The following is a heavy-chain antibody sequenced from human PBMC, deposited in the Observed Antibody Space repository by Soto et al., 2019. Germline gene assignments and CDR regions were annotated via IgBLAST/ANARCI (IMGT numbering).Heavy chain of an antibody. CDR2: IYYSGTT. J-gene: IGHJ4*02. CDR3: ARELDSSGWYPGGALDY. CDR1: GGSMSSSSYY. Sequence: SETLSLTCTVSGGSMSSSSYYWGWIRQPPGKGLEWIGSIYYSGTTYYNPSLKSRVTISVDTSKNQFSLNLSSVTAADTAVYYCARELDSSGWYPGGALDYWGQGTLVTVSS. D-gene: IGHD6-19*01. V-gene: IGHV4-39*02.